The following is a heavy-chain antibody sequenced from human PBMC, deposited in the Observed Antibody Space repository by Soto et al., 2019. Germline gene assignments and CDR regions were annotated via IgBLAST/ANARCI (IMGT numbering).Heavy chain of an antibody. V-gene: IGHV4-39*07. Sequence: QLQLQESGPGLVKPSETLSLTCTVSGGSISSSSYYWGWIRQPPGKGLEWIGSIYYTGSTNYNPSLKSRVTISVDTSKNQFSLRLSSVTAADTAVYYCARDPKPRDGYNYFDYWGQGTLVTVSS. J-gene: IGHJ4*02. CDR2: IYYTGST. CDR1: GGSISSSSYY. D-gene: IGHD5-12*01. CDR3: ARDPKPRDGYNYFDY.